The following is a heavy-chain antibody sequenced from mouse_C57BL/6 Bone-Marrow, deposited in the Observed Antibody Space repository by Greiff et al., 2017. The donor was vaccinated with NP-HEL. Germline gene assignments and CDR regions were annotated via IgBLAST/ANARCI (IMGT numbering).Heavy chain of an antibody. V-gene: IGHV7-3*01. D-gene: IGHD2-10*01. Sequence: EVQGVESGGGLVQPGGSLSLSCAASGFTFTDYYMSWVRQPPGKALEWLGFIRNKANGYTTAYSASVKGRFTSSRDNSQSILYLQMNAMRAEDSATYYCARPYFYYAMDYWGQGTSVTVSS. J-gene: IGHJ4*01. CDR3: ARPYFYYAMDY. CDR1: GFTFTDYY. CDR2: IRNKANGYTT.